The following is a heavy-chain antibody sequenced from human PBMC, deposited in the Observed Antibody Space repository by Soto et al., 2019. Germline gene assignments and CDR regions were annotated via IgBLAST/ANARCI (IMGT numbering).Heavy chain of an antibody. CDR2: IYYSGST. CDR1: GGSISSSSYY. CDR3: ARHTPAISISDH. D-gene: IGHD2-15*01. J-gene: IGHJ4*02. Sequence: SETLSLTCTVSGGSISSSSYYWGWIRQPPGKGLEWIGGIYYSGSTYYNPSLKSRVTISVDTSKNQFSLKLSSVTAADTAVYYCARHTPAISISDHWGQGALVTVSS. V-gene: IGHV4-39*01.